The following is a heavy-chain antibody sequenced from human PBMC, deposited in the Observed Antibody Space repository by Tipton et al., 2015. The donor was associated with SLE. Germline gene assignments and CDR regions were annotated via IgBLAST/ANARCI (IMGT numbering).Heavy chain of an antibody. Sequence: RSLRLSCAASGFTFDDYAMHWVRQAPGKGLEWVSGISWNSDSIEYVDSVKGRFTISRDNARNSLFLQMNSLRAEDTALYYCVKGLRYFDWSLFDYWGQGTLVTVSS. CDR2: ISWNSDSI. V-gene: IGHV3-9*01. J-gene: IGHJ4*02. CDR3: VKGLRYFDWSLFDY. D-gene: IGHD3-9*01. CDR1: GFTFDDYA.